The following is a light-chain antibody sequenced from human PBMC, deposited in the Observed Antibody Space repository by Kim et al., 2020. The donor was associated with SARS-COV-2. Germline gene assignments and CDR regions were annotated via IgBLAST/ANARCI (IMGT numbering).Light chain of an antibody. CDR3: GTWDSSLSAYV. CDR2: DNN. J-gene: IGLJ1*01. CDR1: SSNIGNNS. Sequence: QSVLTQPPSVSAAPGQKVTISCSGSSSNIGNNSVSWYQQLPGTAPKLLIYDNNKRPSGVPDRFSGSKSGTSATLGITGLQTGDEADYYCGTWDSSLSAYVFGTGTQVTVL. V-gene: IGLV1-51*01.